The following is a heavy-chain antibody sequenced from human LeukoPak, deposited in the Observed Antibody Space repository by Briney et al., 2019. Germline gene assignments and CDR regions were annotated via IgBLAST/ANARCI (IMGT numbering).Heavy chain of an antibody. D-gene: IGHD3-10*01. J-gene: IGHJ4*02. Sequence: SETLSLTCTVSGGSISSGGYYWSWIRQHPGKGLEWIGYIYYSGSTYYNPSLKSRAAISVDTSKNQFSLELSSVTAADTAIYYCAGSVTSRVVLDYWGQGTLVTVSS. CDR2: IYYSGST. CDR1: GGSISSGGYY. V-gene: IGHV4-31*03. CDR3: AGSVTSRVVLDY.